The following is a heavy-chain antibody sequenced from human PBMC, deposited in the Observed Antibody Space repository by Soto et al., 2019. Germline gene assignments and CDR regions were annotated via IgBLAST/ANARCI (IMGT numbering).Heavy chain of an antibody. D-gene: IGHD2-15*01. CDR3: ARGGGFSPYYYNLDV. V-gene: IGHV1-46*02. J-gene: IGHJ6*02. CDR1: GYTLNTYY. Sequence: QVQLVQSGAEVQKPGASVKVSCKASGYTLNTYYMHWVRQAPGQGPEWMGIINPRGGSTTYAQNFQYRVTMTRDTSSSTVYMELSSLRSEDTAVYYCARGGGFSPYYYNLDVWGQGTTVTVSS. CDR2: INPRGGST.